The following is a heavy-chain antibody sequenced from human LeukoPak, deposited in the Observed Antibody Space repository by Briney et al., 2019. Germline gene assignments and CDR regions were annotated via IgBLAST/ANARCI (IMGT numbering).Heavy chain of an antibody. D-gene: IGHD3-22*01. CDR2: ISGSGGST. J-gene: IGHJ4*02. V-gene: IGHV3-23*01. CDR1: GFTFSSYA. Sequence: GGSLRLSCAASGFTFSSYAMSWVRQAPGKGLEWVSAISGSGGSTYYADSVKGRFTISRDNSKNTLYLQMNSLRAEDTAVCYCAKVRLFYDSKYFDYWGQGTLVTVSS. CDR3: AKVRLFYDSKYFDY.